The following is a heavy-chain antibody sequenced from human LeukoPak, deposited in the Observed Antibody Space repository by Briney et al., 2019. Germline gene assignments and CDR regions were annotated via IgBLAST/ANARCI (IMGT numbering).Heavy chain of an antibody. Sequence: GGSLRLSCAGSGLTFSSYWMHWVCQAPGKGLVWVSRIKGDGSSTSYADSVKGRFTISRDNTKNTLYLQMNSLRAEDTAVYYCAGWGDSGYDHSWGQGTLVTVSS. D-gene: IGHD5-12*01. CDR2: IKGDGSST. CDR1: GLTFSSYW. J-gene: IGHJ4*02. V-gene: IGHV3-74*01. CDR3: AGWGDSGYDHS.